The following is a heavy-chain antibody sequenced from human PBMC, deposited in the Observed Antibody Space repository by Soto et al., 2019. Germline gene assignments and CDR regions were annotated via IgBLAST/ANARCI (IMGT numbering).Heavy chain of an antibody. V-gene: IGHV3-74*01. CDR2: VKSDGTIT. J-gene: IGHJ5*02. CDR3: ARSDWCDP. Sequence: EVQLVESGGALVQPGGSLRLSCAASGFTLSGHWMHWVRQAPGKGLVWVARVKSDGTITSYADSVRGRFTISRDNAKNTLYRQMNSLRAEDTAVYYCARSDWCDPWGQGTLVTVSS. CDR1: GFTLSGHW.